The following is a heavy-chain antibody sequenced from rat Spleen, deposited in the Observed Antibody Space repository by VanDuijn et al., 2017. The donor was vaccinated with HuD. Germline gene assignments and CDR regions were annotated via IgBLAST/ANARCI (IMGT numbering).Heavy chain of an antibody. CDR2: ISYDGAST. V-gene: IGHV5-7*01. CDR1: GFTFSDYN. Sequence: EVQLVESGGGLVQPGRSLKLSCAASGFTFSDYNMAWVRQAPKKGLEWVATISYDGASTYYRDSVKDRFTISRDNAKSTLYLQMDSLRSEDTATYYCAREAGIPFHYFDYWGQGVMVTVSS. J-gene: IGHJ2*01. D-gene: IGHD1-4*01. CDR3: AREAGIPFHYFDY.